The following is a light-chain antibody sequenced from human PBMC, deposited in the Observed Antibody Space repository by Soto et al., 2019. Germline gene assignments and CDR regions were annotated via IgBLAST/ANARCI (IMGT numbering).Light chain of an antibody. CDR3: QQYNNWPWT. J-gene: IGKJ1*01. CDR1: QSVSSN. Sequence: EIVMTQSPATLSVSPGERATLSCRTSQSVSSNLAWYQQKPGQAPRLLIYGVFTRATDIPARFSGSGSGTEFTLTISSLQSEDFAVYCCQQYNNWPWTFGQGTKVDIK. CDR2: GVF. V-gene: IGKV3-15*01.